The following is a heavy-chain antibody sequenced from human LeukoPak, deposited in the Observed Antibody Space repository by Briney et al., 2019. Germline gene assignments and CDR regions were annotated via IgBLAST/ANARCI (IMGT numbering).Heavy chain of an antibody. CDR2: ISSSGSTI. CDR3: AREESQTPLLGYCSSTSCQLFDY. J-gene: IGHJ4*02. CDR1: GFTFSSYE. V-gene: IGHV3-48*03. Sequence: TGGSLRLSCAASGFTFSSYEMNWVRQAPGKGLEWVSYISSSGSTIYYADSVKGRFTISRDNSKNTLYLQMNSLRAEDTAVYYCAREESQTPLLGYCSSTSCQLFDYWGQGTLVTVSS. D-gene: IGHD2-2*01.